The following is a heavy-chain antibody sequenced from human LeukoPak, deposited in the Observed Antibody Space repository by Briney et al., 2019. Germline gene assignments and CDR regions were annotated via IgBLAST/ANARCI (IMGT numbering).Heavy chain of an antibody. CDR3: ARSLSYDSSGGFDY. CDR1: GYTFTGYY. D-gene: IGHD3-22*01. V-gene: IGHV1-2*02. J-gene: IGHJ4*02. CDR2: INPNSGGT. Sequence: ASVKVSFKASGYTFTGYYMHWVRQAPGQGLEWMGWINPNSGGTNYAQKFQGRVTMTRDTSISTAYMELSRLRSDDTAVYYCARSLSYDSSGGFDYWGQGTLVTVSS.